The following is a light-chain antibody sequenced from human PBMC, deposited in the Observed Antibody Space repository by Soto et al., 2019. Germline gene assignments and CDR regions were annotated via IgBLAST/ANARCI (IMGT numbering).Light chain of an antibody. CDR2: DVS. Sequence: QSVLAQPASVSGSRGQSITISCTGTSSDVGRYNYVSWFQQHPGKVPKLIIYDVSNWPSGVSDRFSGSKSGNTASLTISGPHPEDEADYYCTSFTSRSTFVLGTGTKVTAL. CDR1: SSDVGRYNY. V-gene: IGLV2-14*03. CDR3: TSFTSRSTFV. J-gene: IGLJ1*01.